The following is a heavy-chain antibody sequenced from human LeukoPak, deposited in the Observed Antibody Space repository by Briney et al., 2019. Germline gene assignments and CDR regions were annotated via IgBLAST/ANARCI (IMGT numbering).Heavy chain of an antibody. CDR2: INPNSGGT. CDR3: AREGEEMATITGV. J-gene: IGHJ4*02. V-gene: IGHV1-2*02. D-gene: IGHD5-24*01. CDR1: GYTFTGYY. Sequence: GASVKVSCKASGYTFTGYYMHWVRRAPGQGLEWMGWINPNSGGTNYAQKFQGRVTMTRDTSISTAYMELSRLRSDDTAVYYCAREGEEMATITGVWGQGTLVTVSS.